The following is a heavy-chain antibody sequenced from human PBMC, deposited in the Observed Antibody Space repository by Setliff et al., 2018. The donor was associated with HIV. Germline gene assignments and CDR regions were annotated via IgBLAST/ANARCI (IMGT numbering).Heavy chain of an antibody. Sequence: PGGSLRLSCAASGFTFGNYAMLWVRQAPGKGLEWVSAIYGGGSTYYADSVKGRFTISRDSSENTLYLQMNSLRVEDTGVYFCARESFGGSTWALGDSWGQGALVTVSS. CDR3: ARESFGGSTWALGDS. CDR2: IYGGGST. D-gene: IGHD2-15*01. CDR1: GFTFGNYA. J-gene: IGHJ4*02. V-gene: IGHV3-66*02.